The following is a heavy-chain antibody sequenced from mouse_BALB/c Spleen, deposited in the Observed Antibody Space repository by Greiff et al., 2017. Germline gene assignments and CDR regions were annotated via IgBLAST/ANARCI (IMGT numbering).Heavy chain of an antibody. D-gene: IGHD2-1*01. V-gene: IGHV1-20*02. Sequence: EVQLVESGPELVKPGASVKISCKASGYSFTGYFMNWVMQSHGKSLEWIGRINPYNGDTFYNQKFKGKATLTVDKSSSTAHMELRSLASEDSAVYYCARNGNYLFDYWGQGTTLTVSS. CDR1: GYSFTGYF. CDR2: INPYNGDT. J-gene: IGHJ2*01. CDR3: ARNGNYLFDY.